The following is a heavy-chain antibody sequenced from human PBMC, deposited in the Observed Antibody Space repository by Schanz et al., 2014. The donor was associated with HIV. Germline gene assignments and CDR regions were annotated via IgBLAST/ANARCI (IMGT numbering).Heavy chain of an antibody. V-gene: IGHV3-23*04. CDR2: ISGSGIST. CDR1: GFTFDGYA. J-gene: IGHJ4*02. CDR3: AKGQRGVVRGDIDC. D-gene: IGHD3-10*01. Sequence: EVQLVESGGGLVKRGGSLRLSCAASGFTFDGYAMHWVRQAPGKGLEWVSTISGSGISTYYADSVKGRFTISRDNSKNTLYLQMNSLRAEDTAVYYCAKGQRGVVRGDIDCWGQGTLVTVSS.